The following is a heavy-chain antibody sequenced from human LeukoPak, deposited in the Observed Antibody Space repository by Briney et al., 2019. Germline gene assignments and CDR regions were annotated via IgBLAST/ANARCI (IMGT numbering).Heavy chain of an antibody. CDR3: ARLPGYSSFYYGMDV. V-gene: IGHV3-53*01. Sequence: GSLRLSCAASGFTVSSNYMSWVRQAPGKGLEWVSVIYSGGSTYYADSVKGRFTISRDNSKNTLYLQMNSLRAEDTAVYYCARLPGYSSFYYGMDVWGQGTTVTVSS. CDR2: IYSGGST. J-gene: IGHJ6*02. CDR1: GFTVSSNY. D-gene: IGHD6-19*01.